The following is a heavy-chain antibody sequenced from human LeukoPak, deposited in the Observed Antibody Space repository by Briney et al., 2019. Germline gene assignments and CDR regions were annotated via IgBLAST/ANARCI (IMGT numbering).Heavy chain of an antibody. CDR2: ITPSGGT. V-gene: IGHV1-2*02. CDR3: ARVAHRYSDYDYHDY. Sequence: GASVKVSCKASGYTFTSYAMHWVRQAPGQGLEWMGWITPSGGTNYPQKFQGRVAITRDTSITTAYMDLSRLTSDDTAVYYCARVAHRYSDYDYHDYWGQGTLVTVSS. J-gene: IGHJ4*02. CDR1: GYTFTSYA. D-gene: IGHD5-12*01.